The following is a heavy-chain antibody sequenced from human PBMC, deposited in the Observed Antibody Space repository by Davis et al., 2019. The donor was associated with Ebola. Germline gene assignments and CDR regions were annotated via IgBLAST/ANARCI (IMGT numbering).Heavy chain of an antibody. V-gene: IGHV3-66*01. D-gene: IGHD6-25*01. J-gene: IGHJ6*02. CDR3: ARDDRRLSYYYYGMDV. CDR2: IYSGGST. CDR1: GFTFSDYY. Sequence: GESLKISCAASGFTFSDYYMSWIRQAPGKGLEWVSVIYSGGSTYYADSVKGRFTISRDNAKNSLYLQMNSLRAEDTAVYYCARDDRRLSYYYYGMDVWGQGTTVTVSS.